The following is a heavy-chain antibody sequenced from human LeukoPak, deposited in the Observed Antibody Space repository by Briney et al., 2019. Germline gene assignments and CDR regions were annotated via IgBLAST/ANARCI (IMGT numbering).Heavy chain of an antibody. J-gene: IGHJ5*02. CDR1: GGSFSGYY. Sequence: PSETLSLTCAVYGGSFSGYYWSWIRQPPGKGLEWIGEINHSGSTNYNPSLKSRVTISVDTSKNQFSLKLSSVTAADTAVDYCDRRSGIGTWGQGTLVTVSS. D-gene: IGHD3-10*01. V-gene: IGHV4-34*01. CDR3: DRRSGIGT. CDR2: INHSGST.